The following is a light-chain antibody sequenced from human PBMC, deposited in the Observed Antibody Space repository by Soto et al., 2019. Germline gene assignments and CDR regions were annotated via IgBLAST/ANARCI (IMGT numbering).Light chain of an antibody. CDR3: QQYSNSPT. CDR1: QSVSSN. Sequence: EVVLTQSPGTLSLSPGERATLSCRASQSVSSNLAWYQQKPGQAPRLLIYGASTRATGIPARFSGSGSGTEFTLTISSLQSEDFALYYCQQYSNSPTFGQGTKVDI. J-gene: IGKJ1*01. V-gene: IGKV3-15*01. CDR2: GAS.